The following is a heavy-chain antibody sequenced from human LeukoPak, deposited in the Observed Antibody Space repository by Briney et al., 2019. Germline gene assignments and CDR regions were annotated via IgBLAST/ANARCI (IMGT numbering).Heavy chain of an antibody. CDR1: GGSISSGGYY. CDR2: VSYTGTT. V-gene: IGHV4-30-2*03. D-gene: IGHD7-27*01. J-gene: IGHJ4*02. CDR3: ARTQLGIAVDY. Sequence: SQTLSLTCTVSGGSISSGGYYWSWIRQHPGKGLEWIGTVSYTGTTFYNPSLESRVTISVDTSMNQFSLKLSSVTAADSAMYFCARTQLGIAVDYWGQGNLVTVSS.